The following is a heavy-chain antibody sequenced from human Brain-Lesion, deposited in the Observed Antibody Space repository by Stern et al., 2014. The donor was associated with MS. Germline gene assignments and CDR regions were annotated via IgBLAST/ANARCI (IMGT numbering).Heavy chain of an antibody. CDR2: IKPNTGGT. CDR3: ARDQRGITIFGVVTDYYYLGMDV. CDR1: GYIFPGYY. V-gene: IGHV1-2*02. Sequence: VQLVQSGAEVKKPGASVKVSCKTSGYIFPGYYIHWVRQAPGKGLEWMAWIKPNTGGTKYAQKFQGRVTMSRDTSISTAYVELSSLTSDDTAVYYCARDQRGITIFGVVTDYYYLGMDVWGQGTTVTVSS. J-gene: IGHJ6*02. D-gene: IGHD3-3*01.